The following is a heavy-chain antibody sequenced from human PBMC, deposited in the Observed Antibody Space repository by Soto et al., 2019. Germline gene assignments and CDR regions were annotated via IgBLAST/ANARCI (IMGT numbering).Heavy chain of an antibody. J-gene: IGHJ6*02. V-gene: IGHV1-18*04. D-gene: IGHD6-13*01. CDR1: GYIFSRYG. Sequence: QVQLVQSGPEVRKPGASVKVSCKASGYIFSRYGISWVRQAPGQGLEWMAWISGYNGNTKFGDRVKGRVNVTTDTSTSTAYMQLRSLRSDDTAVYYCAREAAAERNYYGLDVWGQGTTVIVSS. CDR3: AREAAAERNYYGLDV. CDR2: ISGYNGNT.